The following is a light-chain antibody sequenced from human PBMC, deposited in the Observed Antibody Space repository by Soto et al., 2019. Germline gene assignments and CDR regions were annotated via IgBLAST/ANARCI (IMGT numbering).Light chain of an antibody. V-gene: IGLV3-21*04. CDR1: NIGSKN. Sequence: SYELTQPPSLSVAPGSTARITCGGNNIGSKNVHWYQQRSGQAPVLVIYNDDDRPSGIPERFSGSNSGNTATLTISRVEAGDEADYYCQVWDTSSDRGVFGGGTQLTVL. J-gene: IGLJ2*01. CDR2: NDD. CDR3: QVWDTSSDRGV.